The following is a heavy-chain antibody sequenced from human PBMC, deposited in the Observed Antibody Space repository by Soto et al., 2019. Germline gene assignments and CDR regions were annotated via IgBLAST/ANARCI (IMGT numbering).Heavy chain of an antibody. J-gene: IGHJ4*02. CDR2: IYYTGST. CDR1: GLSITNNY. CDR3: ARANWYSEF. Sequence: PSETLSLTCTVFGLSITNNYWSWIRQPPGKGLEWIGYIYYTGSTNYNPSLKSRVTMSVDTSKNQFSLNLASLTAADTAIYYCARANWYSEFWGQGTLVTVPS. D-gene: IGHD7-27*01. V-gene: IGHV4-59*13.